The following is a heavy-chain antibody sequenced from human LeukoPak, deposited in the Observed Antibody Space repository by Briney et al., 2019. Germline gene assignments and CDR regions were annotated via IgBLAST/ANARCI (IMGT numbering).Heavy chain of an antibody. V-gene: IGHV1-3*01. J-gene: IGHJ5*02. CDR2: INAGNGNT. D-gene: IGHD3-3*01. Sequence: ASVKVSCKASVYTFSDYAVHWVRQAPGQRLEWMGWINAGNGNTKSSQRLQGRVTIIRDTSASTVYMELSSLRSEDTAVYYCAREHDFWSGYSYDLWGQGTLVTVSS. CDR1: VYTFSDYA. CDR3: AREHDFWSGYSYDL.